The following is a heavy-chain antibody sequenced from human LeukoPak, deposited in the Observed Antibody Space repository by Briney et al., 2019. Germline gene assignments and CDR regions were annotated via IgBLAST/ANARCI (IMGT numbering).Heavy chain of an antibody. J-gene: IGHJ4*02. D-gene: IGHD6-19*01. V-gene: IGHV3-30*02. CDR3: AKDRWGAVASFDY. CDR2: IRYDGNNN. CDR1: GFPFSDYV. Sequence: GGSLRLSCAASGFPFSDYVMHWVRQAPGKGLEWVAVIRYDGNNNYYADSVKGRFTISRDNSKNMLYLQMNSLGTEDTAVYYCAKDRWGAVASFDYWGQGTLVTVSS.